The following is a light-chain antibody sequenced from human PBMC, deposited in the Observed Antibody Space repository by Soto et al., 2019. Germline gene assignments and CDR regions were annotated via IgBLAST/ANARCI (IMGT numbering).Light chain of an antibody. CDR3: QHYNTYPWT. CDR1: QTISSW. J-gene: IGKJ1*01. V-gene: IGKV1-5*03. CDR2: KAS. Sequence: DIQMTQSPSTLSASVGDRVTITCRASQTISSWLAWYQQKPGKAPKLLIYKASTLKSGVPSRFSDSGSGTEFTLTISSLQPGDFATYYCQHYNTYPWTFGQGTKVDI.